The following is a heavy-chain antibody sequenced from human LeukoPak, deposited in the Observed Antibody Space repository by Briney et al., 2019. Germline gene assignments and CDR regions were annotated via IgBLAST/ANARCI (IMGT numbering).Heavy chain of an antibody. V-gene: IGHV4-30-4*08. CDR3: ARDSDSGYFDY. J-gene: IGHJ4*02. D-gene: IGHD1-26*01. CDR2: IYYSGST. Sequence: SETLSLTCTVSGGSISSGDYYWSWIRQPPGKGLEWIGYIYYSGSTYYNPSLKSRVTISVDTSKNQFSLKLSSVTAADTAVYYCARDSDSGYFDYWGQGTLVTVSS. CDR1: GGSISSGDYY.